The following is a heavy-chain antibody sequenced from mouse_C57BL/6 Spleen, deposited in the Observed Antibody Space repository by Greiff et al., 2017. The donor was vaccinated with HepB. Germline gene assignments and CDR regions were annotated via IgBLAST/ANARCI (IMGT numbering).Heavy chain of an antibody. CDR2: IDPSDSYT. CDR1: GYTFTSYW. Sequence: QVQLQQPGAELVKPGASVKLSCKASGYTFTSYWMQWVKQRPGQGLEWIGEIDPSDSYTNYNQKFKGKATLTVDTSSSTAYMQLSSLTSEDSAVYYCARFGTGFAYWGQGTLVTVSA. CDR3: ARFGTGFAY. V-gene: IGHV1-50*01. J-gene: IGHJ3*01. D-gene: IGHD3-1*01.